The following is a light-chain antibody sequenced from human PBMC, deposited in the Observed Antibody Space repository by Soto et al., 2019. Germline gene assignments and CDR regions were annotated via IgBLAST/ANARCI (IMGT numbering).Light chain of an antibody. Sequence: AIQLTQSPSSLSASVGDRVTITCRASQGISSALAWYQQKPGKAPKLLIYDASSLESGVPARFSGSVSGTDFTLTISSLQPEDFATYYWQQFNNYPTWTFGQGTKVEIK. CDR3: QQFNNYPTWT. CDR1: QGISSA. J-gene: IGKJ1*01. V-gene: IGKV1D-13*01. CDR2: DAS.